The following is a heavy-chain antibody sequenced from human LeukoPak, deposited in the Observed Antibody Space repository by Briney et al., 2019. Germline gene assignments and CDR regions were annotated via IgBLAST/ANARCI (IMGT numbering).Heavy chain of an antibody. CDR1: GFTFSSFA. CDR3: ARGSSSGNSLGPIDF. CDR2: ISGDGGST. V-gene: IGHV3-23*01. J-gene: IGHJ4*02. Sequence: GGSLRLSCAASGFTFSSFAMSWVRQAPGKGLEWVSTISGDGGSTYNADSVKGRFTISRDNAKNTLYLQMNSLRAEDTAVYYCARGSSSGNSLGPIDFWGQGTLVTVSS. D-gene: IGHD3-22*01.